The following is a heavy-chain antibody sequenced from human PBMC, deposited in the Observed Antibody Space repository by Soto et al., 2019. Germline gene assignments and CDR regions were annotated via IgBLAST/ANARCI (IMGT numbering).Heavy chain of an antibody. CDR1: GGTFSSYA. J-gene: IGHJ6*02. V-gene: IGHV1-69*13. D-gene: IGHD3-22*01. Sequence: SSVKVSCKASGGTFSSYAISWVRQAPGQGLEWMGGIIPIFGTANYAQKFQGRVTITADESTSTAYMELSSLRCGETAVDYCSRYDDRSGYRQYFDYGTDVRGQGTAVTVCS. CDR2: IIPIFGTA. CDR3: SRYDDRSGYRQYFDYGTDV.